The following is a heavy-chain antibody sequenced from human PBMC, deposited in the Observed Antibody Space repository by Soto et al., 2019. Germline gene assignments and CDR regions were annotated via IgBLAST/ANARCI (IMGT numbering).Heavy chain of an antibody. CDR1: GFSLSTTAVG. CDR3: AHGSGWLSDQ. CDR2: IYWDDTK. Sequence: QITLKESGPTLVKPTQTLTLTCTFSGFSLSTTAVGVNWIRQPPGKPLEWLALIYWDDTKHYSSSLKNRLTISKDTSNNQVVLTMTNIDPVDTATYYCAHGSGWLSDQWGQGTLVTVSS. J-gene: IGHJ4*02. V-gene: IGHV2-5*02. D-gene: IGHD6-19*01.